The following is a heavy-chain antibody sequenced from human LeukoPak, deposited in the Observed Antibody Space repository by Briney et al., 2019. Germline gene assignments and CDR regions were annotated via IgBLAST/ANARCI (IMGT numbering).Heavy chain of an antibody. D-gene: IGHD3-3*01. CDR3: ARFLGDILTDGFDV. CDR2: ISSSSTTI. J-gene: IGHJ3*01. Sequence: GGSLRLSCAASGFTFSSYAMSWVRQAPGKGPEWLSYISSSSTTIYYADSVKGRFTISRDNARNSLSLQMNSLRDEDTAVYYCARFLGDILTDGFDVWGQGTMVTVS. CDR1: GFTFSSYA. V-gene: IGHV3-48*02.